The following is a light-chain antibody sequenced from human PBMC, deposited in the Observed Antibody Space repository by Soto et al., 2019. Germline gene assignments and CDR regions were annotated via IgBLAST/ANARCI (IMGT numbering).Light chain of an antibody. J-gene: IGLJ2*01. V-gene: IGLV4-69*01. Sequence: QLVLTQSPSASASLGASVKLTCTLSSGHSSYAIAWHQQQPEKGPRYLMKLNSDGSHSKGDGIPDRFSGSSSGAERYLTISSLQSEDEADYFRQTWDTGTSFGGGTKLTVL. CDR2: LNSDGSH. CDR1: SGHSSYA. CDR3: QTWDTGTS.